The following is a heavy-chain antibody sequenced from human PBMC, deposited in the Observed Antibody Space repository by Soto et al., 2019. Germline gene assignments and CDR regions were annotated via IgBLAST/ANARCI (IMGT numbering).Heavy chain of an antibody. J-gene: IGHJ6*03. V-gene: IGHV4-4*02. CDR1: SGSISSSNW. CDR2: IYHSGST. Sequence: QVQLQESGPGLVKPSGTLSLTCAVSSGSISSSNWWSWVRQTPGKGLEWIGEIYHSGSTNYNPSLKRRVTISVDKSKNQFSLNLRSVTAADTAVYYCARAFGYSGTHYYYYYMDVWGNGTTVTVSS. D-gene: IGHD5-12*01. CDR3: ARAFGYSGTHYYYYYMDV.